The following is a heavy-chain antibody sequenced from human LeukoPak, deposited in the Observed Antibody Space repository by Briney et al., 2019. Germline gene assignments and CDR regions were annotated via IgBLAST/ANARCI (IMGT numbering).Heavy chain of an antibody. V-gene: IGHV3-53*01. CDR3: AKDLKDYYYGMDV. CDR2: IYSGGST. CDR1: GFTVSSNY. J-gene: IGHJ6*02. Sequence: GGSLRLSCAASGFTVSSNYMSWVRQAPGKGLEWVSVIYSGGSTYYADSVKGRFTISRDNSKNTLYLQMNSLRAEDTAVYYCAKDLKDYYYGMDVWGQGTTVTVSS.